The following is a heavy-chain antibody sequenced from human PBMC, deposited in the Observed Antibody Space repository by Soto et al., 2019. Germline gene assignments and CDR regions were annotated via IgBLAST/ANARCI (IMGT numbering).Heavy chain of an antibody. CDR2: IHNSENT. CDR3: ARRGYFDY. V-gene: IGHV4-59*01. Sequence: SETLSLTCTISGGSMSSYYWSWIRQPPGKGLEWIGFIHNSENTNYNPSLKSRVTISVDTSKNQFSLKLSSVTAADTAVYYCARRGYFDYWGQGTLVTVPQ. J-gene: IGHJ4*02. CDR1: GGSMSSYY.